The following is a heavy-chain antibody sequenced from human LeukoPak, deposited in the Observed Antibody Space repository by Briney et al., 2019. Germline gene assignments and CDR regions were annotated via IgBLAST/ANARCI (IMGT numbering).Heavy chain of an antibody. CDR2: NSYFGSP. V-gene: IGHV4-31*01. CDR3: ASSHGLY. J-gene: IGHJ4*02. D-gene: IGHD5-24*01. Sequence: PSQTLSLTCIVSGASIIRGNYLWSWIRQHPGKGLEWIGYNSYFGSPNYNQSLKSQVTITLDTSKNQFSLNLYSVTAAVTAVYYCASSHGLYWGPGTLVTVAP. CDR1: GASIIRGNYL.